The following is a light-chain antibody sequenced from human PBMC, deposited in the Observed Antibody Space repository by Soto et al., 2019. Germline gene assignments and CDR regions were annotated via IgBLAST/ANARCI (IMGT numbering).Light chain of an antibody. J-gene: IGLJ1*01. V-gene: IGLV2-8*01. CDR1: SSDVGDYNY. Sequence: QSALTQPPSASGSLGQSVTIPCTGTSSDVGDYNYVSWYQQHPGKVPKLMIYEVSKRPSGVPDRFSGSKSGNTASLTVSGLQAEDEADYYCSSYVGSNNFPYVFGTGTKLTVL. CDR2: EVS. CDR3: SSYVGSNNFPYV.